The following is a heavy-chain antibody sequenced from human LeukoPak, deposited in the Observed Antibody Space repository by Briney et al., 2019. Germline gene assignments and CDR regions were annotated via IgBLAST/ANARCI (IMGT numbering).Heavy chain of an antibody. J-gene: IGHJ5*02. D-gene: IGHD2-15*01. CDR3: AKALCSGGSCYGVGWFDP. V-gene: IGHV3-23*01. CDR2: ISVSGGST. Sequence: GGSLRLSCAASGFTFSSYAMSWVRQAPGKGMEWVSAISVSGGSTYYADSVKGRFTISRDNSKNTLYLQMNSLRAEDTAVYYCAKALCSGGSCYGVGWFDPWGQGTLVTVSS. CDR1: GFTFSSYA.